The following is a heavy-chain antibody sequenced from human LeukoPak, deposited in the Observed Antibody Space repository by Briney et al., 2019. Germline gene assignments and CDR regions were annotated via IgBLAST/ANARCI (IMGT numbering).Heavy chain of an antibody. D-gene: IGHD3-22*01. V-gene: IGHV4-59*08. J-gene: IGHJ4*02. CDR1: GGSISSYY. CDR2: IFYSGST. CDR3: ARHGSVSSGALV. Sequence: SETLSLTCTVSGGSISSYYWSWIRQPPGKGLEWIGYIFYSGSTNYNPSLKSRVTISVDSSKNQFSLKLSSVTAADTAVYYCARHGSVSSGALVWGQGTLVTVSS.